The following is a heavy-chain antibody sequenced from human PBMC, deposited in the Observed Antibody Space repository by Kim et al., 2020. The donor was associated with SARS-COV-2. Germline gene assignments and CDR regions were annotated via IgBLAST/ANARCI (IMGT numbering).Heavy chain of an antibody. Sequence: SAEPVKGRFTISRDNSKNTLYLQMNSMRAEDTAVYYCAREGYSSSGYFDLWGRGTLVTVSS. CDR3: AREGYSSSGYFDL. V-gene: IGHV3-30*01. J-gene: IGHJ2*01. D-gene: IGHD5-18*01.